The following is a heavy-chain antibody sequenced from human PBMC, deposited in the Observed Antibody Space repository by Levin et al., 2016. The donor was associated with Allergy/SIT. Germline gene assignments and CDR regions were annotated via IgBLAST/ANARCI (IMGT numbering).Heavy chain of an antibody. CDR3: AGQIAGLDAFDI. D-gene: IGHD6-13*01. Sequence: SETLSLTCGVSGGSFSSNNYYWGWIRQPPGKGLEWIGSIYYTGSTYHNPSLKSRVTISLDTSKNQFSLNLSPVTAADTAVYYCAGQIAGLDAFDIWGQGTMVTVSS. J-gene: IGHJ3*02. V-gene: IGHV4-39*01. CDR2: IYYTGST. CDR1: GGSFSSNNYY.